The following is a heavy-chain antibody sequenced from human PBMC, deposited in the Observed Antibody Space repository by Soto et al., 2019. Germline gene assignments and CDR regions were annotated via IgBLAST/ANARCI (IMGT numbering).Heavy chain of an antibody. CDR3: ARGETTYSSGWYNWFDP. Sequence: SETLSLTCAVYGGSFSGYYWSWIRQPPGKGLEWIGEINHSGSTNYNPSLKSRVTISVDTSKNQFSLKLSSVTAADTAVYYFARGETTYSSGWYNWFDPWGQGTLVTVSS. D-gene: IGHD6-19*01. CDR1: GGSFSGYY. V-gene: IGHV4-34*01. CDR2: INHSGST. J-gene: IGHJ5*02.